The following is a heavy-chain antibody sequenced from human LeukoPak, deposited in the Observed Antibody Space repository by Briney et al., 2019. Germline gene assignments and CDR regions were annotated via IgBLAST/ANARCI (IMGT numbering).Heavy chain of an antibody. J-gene: IGHJ4*02. Sequence: GASVKVSCKASGGTFSSYAMHWVRQAPGQRLEWMGWINAGNGNTKYSQKFQGRVTIATDTSASTAYMELSSLRSEDTAVYYCARDHDDILTGVSHPSKDWGQGTLVTVSS. CDR3: ARDHDDILTGVSHPSKD. V-gene: IGHV1-3*01. CDR2: INAGNGNT. D-gene: IGHD3-9*01. CDR1: GGTFSSYA.